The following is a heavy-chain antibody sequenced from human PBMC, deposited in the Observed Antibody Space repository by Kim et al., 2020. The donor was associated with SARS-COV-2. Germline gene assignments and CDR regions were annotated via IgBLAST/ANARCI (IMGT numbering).Heavy chain of an antibody. V-gene: IGHV4-31*03. CDR2: IYYRGST. CDR3: ARVARITIFGVVNSAFDI. Sequence: SETLSLTCTVSGGSISSGGYYWSWIRQHPGKGLEWIGYIYYRGSTYYNPSLKSRVTISVDTSKNQFSLKLSSVTAADTAVYYCARVARITIFGVVNSAFDIWGQGTMVTVSS. CDR1: GGSISSGGYY. J-gene: IGHJ3*02. D-gene: IGHD3-3*01.